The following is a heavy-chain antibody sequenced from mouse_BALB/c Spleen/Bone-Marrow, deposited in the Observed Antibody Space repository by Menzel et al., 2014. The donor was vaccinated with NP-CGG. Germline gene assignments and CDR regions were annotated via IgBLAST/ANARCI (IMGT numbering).Heavy chain of an antibody. Sequence: VQRVESGPSLVAPSQRLSITCTVSGFSLTGYGVNWVRQPPGKGLEWLGMIWGDGSTDYNSVLKSRLNISKDNSKSQVFLKMNSLQTDDTARYYCARSFTTVVATPFDYWGQGTTLTVSS. D-gene: IGHD1-1*01. J-gene: IGHJ2*01. CDR3: ARSFTTVVATPFDY. CDR2: IWGDGST. V-gene: IGHV2-6-7*01. CDR1: GFSLTGYG.